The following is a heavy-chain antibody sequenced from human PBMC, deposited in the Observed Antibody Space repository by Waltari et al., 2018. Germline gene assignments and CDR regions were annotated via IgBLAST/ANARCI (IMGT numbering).Heavy chain of an antibody. CDR3: AKERDKQISTCYDH. V-gene: IGHV3-30*18. D-gene: IGHD2-21*01. Sequence: VQLVESGGGVVQPGRSLRLSCAASGFTFSQYGMKWVRQAPGKEPQWLAVISFEGSIRKNAESVKGRFTISRDNSKDTLYLQMDSLRVDDTAVYYCAKERDKQISTCYDHWGQGTLVTVSS. J-gene: IGHJ5*02. CDR2: ISFEGSIR. CDR1: GFTFSQYG.